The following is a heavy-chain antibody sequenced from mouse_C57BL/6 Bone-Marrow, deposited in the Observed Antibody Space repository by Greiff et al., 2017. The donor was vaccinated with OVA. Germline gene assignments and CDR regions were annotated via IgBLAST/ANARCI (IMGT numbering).Heavy chain of an antibody. CDR3: AIYYDYDWFAY. V-gene: IGHV1-59*01. CDR1: GYTFTSYW. Sequence: QVQLQQPGAELVRPGTSVKLSCKASGYTFTSYWMHWVKQRPGQGLEWIGVIDPSDSYTNYNQKFKGKATLTVDTSSSTAYIQLSSLTSEDSAVYYCAIYYDYDWFAYWGQGTLVTVSA. CDR2: IDPSDSYT. J-gene: IGHJ3*01. D-gene: IGHD2-4*01.